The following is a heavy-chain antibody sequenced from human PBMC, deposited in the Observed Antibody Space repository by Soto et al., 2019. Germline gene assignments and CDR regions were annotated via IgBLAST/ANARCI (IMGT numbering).Heavy chain of an antibody. CDR1: GYTFRAYS. CDR2: INGVNGNT. Sequence: QVQVVQSGAEVNKPGASVKVSCKASGYTFRAYSMNWVRQAPGQRLEWMGWINGVNGNTEYSQTFQGRVTITRDTSASIAYMELSSLRPEETAVYYCARGSNAGLDYWGQGTLVTVSS. V-gene: IGHV1-3*01. D-gene: IGHD4-4*01. CDR3: ARGSNAGLDY. J-gene: IGHJ4*02.